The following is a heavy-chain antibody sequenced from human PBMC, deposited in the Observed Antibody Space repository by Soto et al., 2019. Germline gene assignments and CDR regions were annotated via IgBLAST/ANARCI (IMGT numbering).Heavy chain of an antibody. Sequence: QVQLVQSGAEVKKPGSSVKVSCKASGGTFSSYAISWVRQAPGQGLEWMGGIIPIFGTANYAQKFQGRVTIAADESTSTDYMELRSLRSEDTAVYYCAAETCGGDCYYYYGMDVWGQGPTVTVSS. CDR3: AAETCGGDCYYYYGMDV. J-gene: IGHJ6*02. V-gene: IGHV1-69*01. CDR1: GGTFSSYA. D-gene: IGHD2-21*02. CDR2: IIPIFGTA.